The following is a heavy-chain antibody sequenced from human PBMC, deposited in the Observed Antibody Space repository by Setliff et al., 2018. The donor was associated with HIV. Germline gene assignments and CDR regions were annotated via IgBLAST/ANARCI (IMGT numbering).Heavy chain of an antibody. CDR2: INHSGST. V-gene: IGHV4-34*01. Sequence: PSETLSLTCTVSGGSISSHFWSWVRQPPGKGLEWIGEINHSGSTNYNPSLKSRVTISVDTSKNQFSLKLSSVTAADTAVYYCARVVGTRAVDYWGQGTPVTVSS. CDR1: GGSISSHF. J-gene: IGHJ4*02. CDR3: ARVVGTRAVDY. D-gene: IGHD2-21*02.